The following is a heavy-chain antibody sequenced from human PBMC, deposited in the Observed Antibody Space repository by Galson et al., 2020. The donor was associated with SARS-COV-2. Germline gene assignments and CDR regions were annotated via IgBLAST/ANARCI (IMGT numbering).Heavy chain of an antibody. CDR2: NYHSGST. J-gene: IGHJ3*02. CDR3: ARAGEHQRDDAFDI. V-gene: IGHV4-30-2*01. Sequence: ASETLSLTCAVSGGSISSGGYSWSWIRQPPGKGLEWIVYNYHSGSTYYNPSLKSRDTITVDRTKNQYSLKLSSVTAADTAVYYCARAGEHQRDDAFDIWGQGTMVTVSS. D-gene: IGHD2-2*01. CDR1: GGSISSGGYS.